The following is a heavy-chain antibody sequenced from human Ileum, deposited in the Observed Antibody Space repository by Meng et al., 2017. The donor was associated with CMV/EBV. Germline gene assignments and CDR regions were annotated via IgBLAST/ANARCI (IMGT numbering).Heavy chain of an antibody. CDR3: ARNVGFYSSQIAY. D-gene: IGHD3-3*01. CDR1: GGSTTSSTYY. J-gene: IGHJ4*02. V-gene: IGHV4-39*07. Sequence: QLQLQAPAPGLVKPSETLSLTCTASGGSTTSSTYYWGWIRQPPGKGLEWIGSVYYSGTTYYNPSLKSRVNMSIDTSKNRFSLKLSSATAADTAVYYCARNVGFYSSQIAYWGQGALVTVSS. CDR2: VYYSGTT.